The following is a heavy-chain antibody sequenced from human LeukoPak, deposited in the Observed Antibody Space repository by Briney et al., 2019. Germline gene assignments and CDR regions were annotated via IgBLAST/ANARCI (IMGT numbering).Heavy chain of an antibody. CDR1: GCSISSGDYY. Sequence: SQTLSLTCTVSGCSISSGDYYWSWIRQPPGKGLEWIGYIYYSRSTYYNPSLKSRVTISVDRSKNQFSLKLTSVTAADTAVYYCARLGRYDYFIDYWGQGNLVTVSS. V-gene: IGHV4-30-4*01. D-gene: IGHD3-16*01. J-gene: IGHJ4*02. CDR2: IYYSRST. CDR3: ARLGRYDYFIDY.